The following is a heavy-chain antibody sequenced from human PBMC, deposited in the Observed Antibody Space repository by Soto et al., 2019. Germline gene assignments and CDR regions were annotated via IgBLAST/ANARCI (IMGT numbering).Heavy chain of an antibody. Sequence: GGSLRLSCAASGFTFSSYAMSWVRQAPGKGLEWVSAISGSGGSTYYADSVKGRFTISRDNSKNTLYLQMNSLRAEDTAVYYCAKDLRPRDTAMVLDAFDIWGQGTMVTVSS. D-gene: IGHD5-18*01. J-gene: IGHJ3*02. V-gene: IGHV3-23*01. CDR3: AKDLRPRDTAMVLDAFDI. CDR1: GFTFSSYA. CDR2: ISGSGGST.